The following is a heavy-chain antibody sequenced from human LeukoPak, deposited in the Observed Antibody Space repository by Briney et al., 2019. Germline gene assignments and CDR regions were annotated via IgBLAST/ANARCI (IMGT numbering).Heavy chain of an antibody. Sequence: SGGSLRLSCAASGFTFSSYGMHWVRQAPGKGLEWVAVISYDGSNKYYADSVKGRFTISRDNSKNTLYLQMNSLRAEDTAVYYCAKDQEDGELLGRFDPWGQGTLVTVSS. CDR2: ISYDGSNK. CDR1: GFTFSSYG. CDR3: AKDQEDGELLGRFDP. D-gene: IGHD3-10*01. V-gene: IGHV3-30*18. J-gene: IGHJ5*02.